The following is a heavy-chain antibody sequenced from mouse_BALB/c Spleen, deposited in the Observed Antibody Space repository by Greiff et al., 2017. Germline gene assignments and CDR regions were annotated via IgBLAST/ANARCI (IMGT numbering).Heavy chain of an antibody. D-gene: IGHD1-1*01. Sequence: EVQLQQSGGGLVKPGGSLKLSCAASGFTFSSYAMSWVRQTPEKRLEWVASISSGGSTYYPDSVKGRFTISRDNARNILYLQMSSLRSEDTAMYYCARGPYYYGSSYVYFDYWGQGTTLTVSS. CDR1: GFTFSSYA. CDR3: ARGPYYYGSSYVYFDY. J-gene: IGHJ2*01. CDR2: ISSGGST. V-gene: IGHV5-6-5*01.